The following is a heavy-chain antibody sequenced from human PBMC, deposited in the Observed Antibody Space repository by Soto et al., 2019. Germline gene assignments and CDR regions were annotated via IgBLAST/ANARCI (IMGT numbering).Heavy chain of an antibody. D-gene: IGHD2-15*01. Sequence: ASVKVSCKASGYIFTSYYMHWMRQAPGQGLEWMGIINPSGGSTSYAQRFQGRVTMTRDTSTSTVYMELSSLRSEDTAVYYCARDSQGVVLFDYWGQGTLVTVSS. V-gene: IGHV1-46*01. CDR2: INPSGGST. CDR3: ARDSQGVVLFDY. J-gene: IGHJ4*02. CDR1: GYIFTSYY.